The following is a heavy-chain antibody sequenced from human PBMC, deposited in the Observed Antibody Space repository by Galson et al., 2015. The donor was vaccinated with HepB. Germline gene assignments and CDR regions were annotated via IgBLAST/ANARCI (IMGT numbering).Heavy chain of an antibody. CDR1: GFTFSNAW. CDR3: TTEPHKGYYDFWSGYYTGSYYFDY. CDR2: IKSKTDGGTT. Sequence: SLRLSCAASGFTFSNAWMSWVRQAPGKGLEWVGRIKSKTDGGTTDYAAPVKGRFTISRDDSKNTLYLQMNSLKTEDTAVYYCTTEPHKGYYDFWSGYYTGSYYFDYWGQGTLVTVSS. J-gene: IGHJ4*02. V-gene: IGHV3-15*01. D-gene: IGHD3-3*01.